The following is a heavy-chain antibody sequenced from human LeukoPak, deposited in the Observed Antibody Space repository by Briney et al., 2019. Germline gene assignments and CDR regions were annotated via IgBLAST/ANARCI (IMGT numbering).Heavy chain of an antibody. D-gene: IGHD3-22*01. CDR3: ARLSRYYDSSGYYYVGAFDI. CDR2: INHSGST. Sequence: SETLSLTCAVYGGSFSGYYWSWIRQPPGKGLEWIGEINHSGSTNYNPSLKSRVTISVDTSKNQFSLKLSSVTAADTAVYYCARLSRYYDSSGYYYVGAFDIWGQGTMVTVSS. J-gene: IGHJ3*02. V-gene: IGHV4-34*01. CDR1: GGSFSGYY.